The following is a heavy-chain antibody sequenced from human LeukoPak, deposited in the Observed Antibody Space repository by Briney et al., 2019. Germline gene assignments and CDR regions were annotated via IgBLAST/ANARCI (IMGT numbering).Heavy chain of an antibody. Sequence: PGGSLRLSCVASGLPIADFAMHWVRQAPGKGLEWVSLISGDGVSTFYADSVKGRFSISRDNSKNSLSLEMNSLRTEDTAMYYCSRELGKFDYWGQGTLVAVSS. CDR3: SRELGKFDY. CDR2: ISGDGVST. V-gene: IGHV3-43*02. CDR1: GLPIADFA. D-gene: IGHD3-3*02. J-gene: IGHJ4*02.